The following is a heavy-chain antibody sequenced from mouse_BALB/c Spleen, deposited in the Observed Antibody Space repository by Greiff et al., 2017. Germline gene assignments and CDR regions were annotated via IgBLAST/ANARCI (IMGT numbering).Heavy chain of an antibody. CDR1: GFTFSSYA. J-gene: IGHJ3*01. V-gene: IGHV5-6-5*01. Sequence: DVQLVESGGGLVKPGGSLKLSCAASGFTFSSYAMSWVRQTPEKRLEWVASISSGGSTYYPDSVKGRFTISRDNARNILYLQMSSLRSEDTAMYYCARVYGNYEAWFAYWGQGTLVTVSA. CDR3: ARVYGNYEAWFAY. D-gene: IGHD2-1*01. CDR2: ISSGGST.